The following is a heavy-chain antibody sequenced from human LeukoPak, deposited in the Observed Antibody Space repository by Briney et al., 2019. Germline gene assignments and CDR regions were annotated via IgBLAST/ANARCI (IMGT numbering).Heavy chain of an antibody. D-gene: IGHD3-16*01. Sequence: GGSLRLSCAVSGFTVSSNYMTWVRQAPGKGLEWVSVIYSGGGTYYADSVKGRFTISRDNSKNTVYLQMNSLRVEDAAVYYCARSRGTFLPHDYWGQGTLVTVSS. V-gene: IGHV3-66*01. J-gene: IGHJ4*02. CDR3: ARSRGTFLPHDY. CDR2: IYSGGGT. CDR1: GFTVSSNY.